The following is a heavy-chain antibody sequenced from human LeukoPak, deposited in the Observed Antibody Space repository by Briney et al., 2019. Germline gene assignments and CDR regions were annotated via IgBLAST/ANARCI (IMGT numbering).Heavy chain of an antibody. V-gene: IGHV4-61*02. CDR3: AREGDYVWGSYRSDAFDI. CDR2: IYTSGST. J-gene: IGHJ3*02. CDR1: GGSISSGSYY. D-gene: IGHD3-16*02. Sequence: SETLSLTCTVSGGSISSGSYYWSWIRQPAGKGLEWIGRIYTSGSTNYNPSLKSRVTISVDTSKNQFSLKLSSVTAADTAVYYCAREGDYVWGSYRSDAFDIWGQGTMVTVSS.